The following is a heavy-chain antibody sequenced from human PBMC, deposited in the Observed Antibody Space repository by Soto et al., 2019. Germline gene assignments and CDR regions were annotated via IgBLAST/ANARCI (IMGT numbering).Heavy chain of an antibody. CDR3: ATRMRYCTNGVCYTGDY. Sequence: SETLSLTCTVSGASMNNYYGSWVRQSPGKGLEWIGYMFYSGASNSNPSLKGRVTISVDTSKNQISLKLTSVTAADTAVYYCATRMRYCTNGVCYTGDYWGQGTLVTVSS. V-gene: IGHV4-59*03. J-gene: IGHJ4*02. D-gene: IGHD2-8*01. CDR2: MFYSGAS. CDR1: GASMNNYY.